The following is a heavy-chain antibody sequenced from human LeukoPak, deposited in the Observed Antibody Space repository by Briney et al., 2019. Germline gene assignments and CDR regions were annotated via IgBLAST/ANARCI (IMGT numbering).Heavy chain of an antibody. CDR3: ARRVAAAFDC. CDR2: IYPGGSDT. D-gene: IGHD6-13*01. J-gene: IGHJ4*02. V-gene: IGHV5-51*01. CDR1: GSSFISYW. Sequence: PGDPLQFSCQPSGSSFISYWSGWVRQLPGRGREGMGIIYPGGSDTRYSPSFQGQVTISADKSISTTYLQWSSLKASDTAIYYCARRVAAAFDCWGQGTLVTVSS.